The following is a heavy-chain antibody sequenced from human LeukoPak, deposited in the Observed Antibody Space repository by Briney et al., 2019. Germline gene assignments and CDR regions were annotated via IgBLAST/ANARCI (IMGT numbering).Heavy chain of an antibody. Sequence: GASVKVSCKASGYTFTGYYMHWVRQAPGQGLEWMGWINPNSGGTNYAQKLQGRVTMTTDTSTSTAYVELRSLRSDDTAVYYCARTGTVTSVGLYYYMDVWGKGTTVTVSS. CDR1: GYTFTGYY. V-gene: IGHV1-2*02. J-gene: IGHJ6*03. CDR3: ARTGTVTSVGLYYYMDV. D-gene: IGHD4-17*01. CDR2: INPNSGGT.